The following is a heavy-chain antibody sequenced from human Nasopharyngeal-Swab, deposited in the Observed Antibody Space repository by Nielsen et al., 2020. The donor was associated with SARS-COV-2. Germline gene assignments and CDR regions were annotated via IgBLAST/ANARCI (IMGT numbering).Heavy chain of an antibody. CDR3: ARAMFYDFWSGSKGGGVDY. V-gene: IGHV1-2*06. J-gene: IGHJ4*02. D-gene: IGHD3-3*01. CDR2: ISPNSGGT. Sequence: WLRQAPGQGLEWVGRISPNSGGTNFAQKFQGRVTMTRDTSINTAYMELTRLRSDDTAVYYCARAMFYDFWSGSKGGGVDYWGQGTLVTVSS.